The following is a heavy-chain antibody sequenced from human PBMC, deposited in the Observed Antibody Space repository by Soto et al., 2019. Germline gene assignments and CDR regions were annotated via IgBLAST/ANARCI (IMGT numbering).Heavy chain of an antibody. V-gene: IGHV1-69*04. CDR3: ARDLGYCSSTSCYSLWY. J-gene: IGHJ4*02. Sequence: SVKVSCKASGGTFSSYTISWVRQAPGQGLEWMGRIIPILGIANYAQKFQGRVTITADKSTSTAYMELSSLRSEDTAVYYCARDLGYCSSTSCYSLWYRGQGTLVTVSS. D-gene: IGHD2-2*02. CDR2: IIPILGIA. CDR1: GGTFSSYT.